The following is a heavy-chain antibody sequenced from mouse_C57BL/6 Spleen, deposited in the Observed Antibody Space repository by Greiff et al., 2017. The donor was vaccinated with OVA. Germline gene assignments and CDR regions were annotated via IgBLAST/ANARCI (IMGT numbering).Heavy chain of an antibody. V-gene: IGHV1-69*01. CDR1: GYTFTSYW. Sequence: VQLQQPGAELVMPGASVKLSCKASGYTFTSYWMHWVKQRPGQGLEWIGEIDPSDSYTNYNQKFKGKSTLTVDKSPSTAYMQLSSLTSEASAVYYCARKGGDYWGQGTSVTVSS. J-gene: IGHJ4*01. CDR3: ARKGGDY. CDR2: IDPSDSYT.